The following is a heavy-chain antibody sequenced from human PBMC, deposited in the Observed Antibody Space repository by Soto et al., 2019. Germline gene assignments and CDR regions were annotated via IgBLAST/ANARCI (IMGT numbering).Heavy chain of an antibody. Sequence: EVQLLESGGGLVQPGGSLRLSCAASGFTFSNYAMKWVRQAPGKGLEWVSVIGSGGDGIHYADSVEGRFTISRDDSKNTVNLQMNSLRADDTAVYYCATYGQPLMDYWCQGTLVTVSS. J-gene: IGHJ4*02. V-gene: IGHV3-23*01. CDR1: GFTFSNYA. CDR2: IGSGGDGI. CDR3: ATYGQPLMDY. D-gene: IGHD4-17*01.